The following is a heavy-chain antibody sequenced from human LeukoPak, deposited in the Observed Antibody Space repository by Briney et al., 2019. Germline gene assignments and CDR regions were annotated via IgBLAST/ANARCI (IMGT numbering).Heavy chain of an antibody. J-gene: IGHJ5*02. D-gene: IGHD1-26*01. Sequence: PSETLSLTCAVSGGSISSYYWSWIRQPPGKGLEWIGYIYYGGSTNYNPSLKSRVTISVDTSKNQFSLKLSSVTAADTAVYYCARENTLAVVGAANWFDPWGQGTLVTVSS. CDR3: ARENTLAVVGAANWFDP. CDR2: IYYGGST. CDR1: GGSISSYY. V-gene: IGHV4-59*01.